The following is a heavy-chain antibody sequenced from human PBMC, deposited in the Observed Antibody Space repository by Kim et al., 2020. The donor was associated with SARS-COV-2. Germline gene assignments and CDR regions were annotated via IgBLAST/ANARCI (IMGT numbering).Heavy chain of an antibody. J-gene: IGHJ5*02. V-gene: IGHV4-31*03. D-gene: IGHD2-8*01. Sequence: SETLSLTCTVSGGSVSSGGYYWNWLRQHPGKGLEWIGYIYYSGSTYYNPSLKSRVTMSVDTSKNQFSLKLSSVTAADTAVYYCANSYGARVPIDPWGQGTLVTVSS. CDR3: ANSYGARVPIDP. CDR2: IYYSGST. CDR1: GGSVSSGGYY.